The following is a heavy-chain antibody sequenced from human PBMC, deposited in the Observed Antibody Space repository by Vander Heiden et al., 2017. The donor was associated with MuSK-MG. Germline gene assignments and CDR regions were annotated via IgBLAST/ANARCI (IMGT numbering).Heavy chain of an antibody. Sequence: QVRLQESGPGLVKPSGTLSLTCNISGGSMRNFYWPWLRQPPGKGLEWIGNIYHSGRTDFMPSLKSRLTMSVDTPKGQFSLRLSSVTAADTGIYFCARAMGDFYDSAVYDPKFFDYWGPGILVTISS. J-gene: IGHJ4*02. D-gene: IGHD3-22*01. CDR3: ARAMGDFYDSAVYDPKFFDY. V-gene: IGHV4-59*01. CDR2: IYHSGRT. CDR1: GGSMRNFY.